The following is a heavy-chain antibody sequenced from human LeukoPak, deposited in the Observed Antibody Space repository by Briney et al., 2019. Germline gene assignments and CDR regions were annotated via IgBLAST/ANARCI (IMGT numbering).Heavy chain of an antibody. CDR2: ISYDGSHK. V-gene: IGHV3-30*04. J-gene: IGHJ4*02. Sequence: GRSLRLSCAASGFTFSNYAMHWVRQAPGKGLEWVTVISYDGSHKYYADSVKGRFTTSRDNSKNTLYLQMNSLRAEDTAVYYCARRNGDYGLDYWGQGTLVTVSS. CDR3: ARRNGDYGLDY. CDR1: GFTFSNYA. D-gene: IGHD4-17*01.